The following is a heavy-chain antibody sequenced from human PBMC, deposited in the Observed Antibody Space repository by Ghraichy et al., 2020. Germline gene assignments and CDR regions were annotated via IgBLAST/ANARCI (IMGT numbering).Heavy chain of an antibody. CDR1: GFTFSSYA. CDR2: ISYDGSNK. J-gene: IGHJ6*03. V-gene: IGHV3-30-3*01. CDR3: ARDGQPAHDYYYYYYMDV. D-gene: IGHD2-2*01. Sequence: GGSLRLSCAASGFTFSSYAMHWVRQAPGKGLEWVAVISYDGSNKYYADSVKGRFTISRDNSKNTLYLQMNSLRAEDTAVYYCARDGQPAHDYYYYYYMDVWGKGTTVTVSS.